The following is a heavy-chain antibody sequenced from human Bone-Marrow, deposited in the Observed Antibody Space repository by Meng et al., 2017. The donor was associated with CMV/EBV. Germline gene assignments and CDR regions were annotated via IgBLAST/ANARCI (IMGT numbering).Heavy chain of an antibody. CDR2: IIPILGIA. Sequence: KISCKASGGTFSSYAISWVRQAPGQGLEWMGGIIPILGIANYAQKFQGRVTITADKSTSTAYMELSSLRSEDTAVYYCARDPRVKSYVVVPAASDYWGQGTMVTVSS. D-gene: IGHD2-2*01. CDR3: ARDPRVKSYVVVPAASDY. V-gene: IGHV1-69*10. CDR1: GGTFSSYA. J-gene: IGHJ4*02.